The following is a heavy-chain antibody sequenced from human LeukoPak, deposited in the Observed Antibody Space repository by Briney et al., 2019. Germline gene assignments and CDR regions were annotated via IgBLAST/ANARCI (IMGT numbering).Heavy chain of an antibody. D-gene: IGHD6-13*01. Sequence: GGSLRLSCAASGFTFSNYAMSWVRQAPGKGLEWVSGISDGGDSTYYADSVKGRITTSRDNSKNTVYLQMNSLRAEDTAVYYCAKDFPEYSSSWYLEWGQGTLVTVSS. CDR1: GFTFSNYA. V-gene: IGHV3-23*01. J-gene: IGHJ4*02. CDR3: AKDFPEYSSSWYLE. CDR2: ISDGGDST.